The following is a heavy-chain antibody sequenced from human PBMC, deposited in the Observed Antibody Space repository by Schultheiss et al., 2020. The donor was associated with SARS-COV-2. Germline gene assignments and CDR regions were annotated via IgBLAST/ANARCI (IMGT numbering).Heavy chain of an antibody. CDR3: ARGTD. D-gene: IGHD1-14*01. V-gene: IGHV3-13*01. CDR1: GFTFSSYD. J-gene: IGHJ4*02. CDR2: IGTAGDT. Sequence: GESLKISCAASGFTFSSYDMHWVRQATGKGLEWVSAIGTAGDTYYPGSVKGRFTISRDNAKNTLYLQMNSLRAEDTAVYYCARGTDWGQGTLVTVSS.